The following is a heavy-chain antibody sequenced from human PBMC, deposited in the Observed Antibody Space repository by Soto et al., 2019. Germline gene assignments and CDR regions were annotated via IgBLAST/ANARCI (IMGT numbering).Heavy chain of an antibody. CDR1: GFTFSDYW. D-gene: IGHD6-19*01. J-gene: IGHJ3*02. Sequence: EVQLVESGGGLVQPGGSLRLSCAVSGFTFSDYWMSWLRQAPGKGLEWVANIKQDGNEKYYVDSVKGRFTISRDNAKTSLYLQMNSLRAEDTAVYYCASGLRSSGCYSPWDAFGSWGQGTMVTVSS. CDR2: IKQDGNEK. V-gene: IGHV3-7*01. CDR3: ASGLRSSGCYSPWDAFGS.